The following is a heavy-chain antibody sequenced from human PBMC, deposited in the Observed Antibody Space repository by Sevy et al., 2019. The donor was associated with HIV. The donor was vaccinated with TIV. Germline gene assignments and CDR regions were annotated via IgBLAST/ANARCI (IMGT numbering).Heavy chain of an antibody. CDR1: GFTFSDYY. CDR3: ARDHVKDGDLGDYYYYAMDV. D-gene: IGHD4-17*01. CDR2: ISGSDSTI. Sequence: GGSLRLSCAASGFTFSDYYMSWNRQAPGKGLEWISYISGSDSTIYYADSVKGRFTISRDNAKNSLYLQMNSLRPEDTAVYYCARDHVKDGDLGDYYYYAMDVWGQGTTVTVSS. J-gene: IGHJ6*02. V-gene: IGHV3-11*01.